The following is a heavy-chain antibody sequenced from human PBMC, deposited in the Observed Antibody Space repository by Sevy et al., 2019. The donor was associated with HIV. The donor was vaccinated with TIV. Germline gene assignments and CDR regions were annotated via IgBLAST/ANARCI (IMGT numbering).Heavy chain of an antibody. Sequence: GGSLRLSCAVSGFTFNNAWMNWVRQAPGTGLQWVGLIKSKIDGETTDNAAPVKGRFTISRVDSKNTLYLQMNSLKIEDTAVKYCATAPGYYDSAPFDYWGPGTLVTVSS. D-gene: IGHD3-22*01. V-gene: IGHV3-15*01. CDR2: IKSKIDGETT. CDR1: GFTFNNAW. CDR3: ATAPGYYDSAPFDY. J-gene: IGHJ4*02.